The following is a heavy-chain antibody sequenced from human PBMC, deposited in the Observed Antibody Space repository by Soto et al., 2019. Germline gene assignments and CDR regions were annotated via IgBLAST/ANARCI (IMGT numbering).Heavy chain of an antibody. Sequence: QVQLVESGGGLVKPGGSLRLSCAASGLTFSDYYMTWIRQAPGTGLEWLSYISSSGSTMYYADSVKGRFTISRDNAKNSVYLQMNSLRAEDTAVYYCARLQTARTFYYYALDVWGQGTTVTVSS. D-gene: IGHD2-21*02. V-gene: IGHV3-11*01. CDR1: GLTFSDYY. CDR3: ARLQTARTFYYYALDV. J-gene: IGHJ6*02. CDR2: ISSSGSTM.